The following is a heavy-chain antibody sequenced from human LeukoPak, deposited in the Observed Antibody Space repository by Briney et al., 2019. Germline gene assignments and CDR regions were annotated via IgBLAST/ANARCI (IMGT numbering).Heavy chain of an antibody. D-gene: IGHD3-9*01. Sequence: RASVKVSCKASGYTFTGYYMHWVRQAPGQGLEWMGWINPNSGGTNYAQKFQGRVTMTRDTSISTAYMELSRLRSDDTAVYYCARGVGYDILTGYPLGYWGQGTLVTVSS. J-gene: IGHJ4*02. CDR1: GYTFTGYY. CDR3: ARGVGYDILTGYPLGY. CDR2: INPNSGGT. V-gene: IGHV1-2*02.